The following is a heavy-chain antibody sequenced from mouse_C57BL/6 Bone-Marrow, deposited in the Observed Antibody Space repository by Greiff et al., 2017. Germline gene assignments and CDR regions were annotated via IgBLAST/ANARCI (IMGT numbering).Heavy chain of an antibody. Sequence: EVMLVESGGGLVQSGRSLRLSCATSGFTFSDFYMEWVRQAPGKGLAWIAASRNKANDYTTAYSASVKGRFIVSRDTSQSILYLQMNAMRAEDTAIYYCARERELGGDYYAMDYWGQGTSVTVSS. J-gene: IGHJ4*01. CDR3: ARERELGGDYYAMDY. CDR1: GFTFSDFY. V-gene: IGHV7-1*01. CDR2: SRNKANDYTT. D-gene: IGHD4-1*01.